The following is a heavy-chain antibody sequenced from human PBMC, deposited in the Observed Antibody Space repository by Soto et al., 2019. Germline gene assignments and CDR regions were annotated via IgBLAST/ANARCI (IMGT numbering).Heavy chain of an antibody. J-gene: IGHJ4*02. Sequence: GESLKISCKGSGYSFTSYWIGWVCQMPGKGLEWMGIIYSGDSVTRYSPSFQGQDTISADKSISTAYLQWSSLKASDTAMYYCARRLYGSSYGADYWGQGTLVTVSS. D-gene: IGHD5-18*01. CDR1: GYSFTSYW. CDR3: ARRLYGSSYGADY. V-gene: IGHV5-51*01. CDR2: IYSGDSVT.